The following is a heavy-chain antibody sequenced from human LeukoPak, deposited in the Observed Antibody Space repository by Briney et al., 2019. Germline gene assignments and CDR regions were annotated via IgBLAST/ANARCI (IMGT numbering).Heavy chain of an antibody. CDR3: ARAAKFEFYFDS. CDR1: GFTFSDFY. CDR2: IGGSATTI. J-gene: IGHJ4*02. Sequence: GGSLRLSCEASGFTFSDFYMTWIRQAPGEGLEWVSYIGGSATTIYYADSVKGRFTISRDNAKNSLYLQLNSLRAEDTAVYYCARAAKFEFYFDSWGQGTLVTVSS. D-gene: IGHD3-10*01. V-gene: IGHV3-11*04.